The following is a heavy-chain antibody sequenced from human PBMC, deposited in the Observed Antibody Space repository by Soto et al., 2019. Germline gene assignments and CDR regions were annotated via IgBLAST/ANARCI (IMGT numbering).Heavy chain of an antibody. CDR3: ARDFQSSAIEY. CDR2: IWYDGSNK. CDR1: GFTFSSNG. J-gene: IGHJ4*02. D-gene: IGHD2-2*01. V-gene: IGHV3-33*01. Sequence: GGSLRLSCAASGFTFSSNGMHWVRQAPGKGLEWVAIIWYDGSNKYYADSVKGRFTISRDNSKNTLYLQMNSLRAEDTAVYYCARDFQSSAIEYWGQGTLVTVSS.